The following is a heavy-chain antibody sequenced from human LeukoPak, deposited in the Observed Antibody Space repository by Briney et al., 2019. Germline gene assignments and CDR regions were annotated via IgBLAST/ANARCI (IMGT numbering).Heavy chain of an antibody. J-gene: IGHJ4*02. Sequence: SETLSLTCTVSGGSISSSSYYWGWLRQPPGKGLEGSGYIYYSGSTNYNPSLKSRVTISVDTSKNQFSLKLSSVTAADTAVYYCAREDGKWDQLGFDYWGQGTLVTVSS. V-gene: IGHV4-61*05. D-gene: IGHD1-1*01. CDR2: IYYSGST. CDR1: GGSISSSSYY. CDR3: AREDGKWDQLGFDY.